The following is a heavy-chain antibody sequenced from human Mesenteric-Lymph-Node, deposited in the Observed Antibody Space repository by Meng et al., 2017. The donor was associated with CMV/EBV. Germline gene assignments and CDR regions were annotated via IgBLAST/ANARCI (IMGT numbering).Heavy chain of an antibody. D-gene: IGHD6-19*01. CDR3: AKVKQWLGRYYYYGMDV. Sequence: GESLKISCAASGFTFSSYSMNWVRQAPGKGLEWVSYISSSSSTIYYADSVKGRFTISRDNAKNSLYLQMNSLRAEDTAVYYCAKVKQWLGRYYYYGMDVWGQGTTVTVSS. V-gene: IGHV3-48*04. J-gene: IGHJ6*02. CDR1: GFTFSSYS. CDR2: ISSSSSTI.